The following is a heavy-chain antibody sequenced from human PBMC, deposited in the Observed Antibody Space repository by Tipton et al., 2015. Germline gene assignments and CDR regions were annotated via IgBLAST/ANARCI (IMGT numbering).Heavy chain of an antibody. V-gene: IGHV4-31*03. Sequence: TLSLTCTVSGGSISSVSYSWGWIRQPPGKGLEWIGYIYYSGSTYYNPSLKSRVTISVDTSKNQFSLKLSSVTAADTAVYYCARGYGRMVRGVHFDYWGQGTLVTVSS. CDR3: ARGYGRMVRGVHFDY. CDR2: IYYSGST. J-gene: IGHJ4*02. CDR1: GGSISSVSYS. D-gene: IGHD3-10*01.